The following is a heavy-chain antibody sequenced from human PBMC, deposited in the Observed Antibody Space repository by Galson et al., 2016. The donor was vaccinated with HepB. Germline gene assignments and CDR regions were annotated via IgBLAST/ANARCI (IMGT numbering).Heavy chain of an antibody. CDR1: GDSVSSNSAA. D-gene: IGHD6-13*01. Sequence: CAISGDSVSSNSAAWNWIRQSPSRGLEWLGRTYYRSKWYYGYAVSVKSRITINADTSKNQFSLQLNSVTPEDSAVYYCARDGPSSSWHRDYWGQGTLVTVSS. V-gene: IGHV6-1*01. CDR2: TYYRSKWYY. CDR3: ARDGPSSSWHRDY. J-gene: IGHJ4*02.